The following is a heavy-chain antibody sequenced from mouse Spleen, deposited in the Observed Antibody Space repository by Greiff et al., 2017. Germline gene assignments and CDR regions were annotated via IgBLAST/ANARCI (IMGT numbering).Heavy chain of an antibody. Sequence: EVQGVESGGGLVKPGGSLKLSCAASGFTFSSYTMSWVRQTPEKRLEWVATISSGGSYTYYPDSVKGRFTISRDNAKNTLYLQMSSLKSEDTAMYYCTRITTVVAPFDYWGQGTTLTVSS. CDR2: ISSGGSYT. CDR1: GFTFSSYT. D-gene: IGHD1-1*01. CDR3: TRITTVVAPFDY. J-gene: IGHJ2*01. V-gene: IGHV5-6-4*01.